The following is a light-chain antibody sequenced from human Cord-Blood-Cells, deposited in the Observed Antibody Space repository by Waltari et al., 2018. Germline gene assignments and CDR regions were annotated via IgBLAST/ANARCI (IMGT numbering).Light chain of an antibody. Sequence: DIQMTQSPSSLSASVGDRVTITCQASQDISTYLNWYQQKPGKAPKLLIYDASNLETGVPSRFSGSGSGTDFTCTISSLQPEDIATYYCQQYDNLPTFGGGTKVEIK. CDR3: QQYDNLPT. CDR1: QDISTY. J-gene: IGKJ4*01. CDR2: DAS. V-gene: IGKV1-33*01.